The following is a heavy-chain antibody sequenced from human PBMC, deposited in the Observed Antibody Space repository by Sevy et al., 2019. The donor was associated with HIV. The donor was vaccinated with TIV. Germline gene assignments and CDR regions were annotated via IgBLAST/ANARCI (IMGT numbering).Heavy chain of an antibody. V-gene: IGHV3-21*01. J-gene: IGHJ4*02. CDR1: GFTFSSYS. D-gene: IGHD3-3*01. CDR2: ISSSSSYI. Sequence: GGSLRLSCAASGFTFSSYSMNWVRQAPGKGLEWVSSISSSSSYIYYADSVKGRFTISRDNAKNSLYLQMNSLRAEDTAVYYCARGGLGEVITFDYWGQGTLVTVSS. CDR3: ARGGLGEVITFDY.